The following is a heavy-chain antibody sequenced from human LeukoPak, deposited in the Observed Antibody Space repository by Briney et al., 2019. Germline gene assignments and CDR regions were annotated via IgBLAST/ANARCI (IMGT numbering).Heavy chain of an antibody. CDR3: ARVFHYPTRGYYYYYVDV. CDR1: GGSFSGYY. CDR2: VNHSGST. V-gene: IGHV4-34*01. Sequence: SETLSLTCAVYGGSFSGYYWSWIRQPPGTGLEWIGEVNHSGSTNYNPSLKSRVTISVDTSKNQFSLKLSSVTAADTAVYYCARVFHYPTRGYYYYYVDVWGKGTTVTVSS. D-gene: IGHD3-10*01. J-gene: IGHJ6*03.